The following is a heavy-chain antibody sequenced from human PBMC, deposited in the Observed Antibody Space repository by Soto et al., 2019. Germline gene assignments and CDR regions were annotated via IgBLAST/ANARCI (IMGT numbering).Heavy chain of an antibody. D-gene: IGHD4-17*01. CDR1: GWTFSSYA. V-gene: IGHV1-69*13. CDR2: IIPIFGTA. J-gene: IGHJ4*02. Sequence: ASVKVSCKACGWTFSSYAISWVRQAPGQGLEWMGGIIPIFGTANYAQKFQGRVTITADESTSTAYMELSSLRSEDTAVYYCARVGGLGEGYFDYWGQGTLVIVSS. CDR3: ARVGGLGEGYFDY.